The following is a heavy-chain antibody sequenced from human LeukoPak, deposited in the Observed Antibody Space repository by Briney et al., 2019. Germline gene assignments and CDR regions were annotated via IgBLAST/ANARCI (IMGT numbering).Heavy chain of an antibody. CDR3: ARVLHFDWLLSDAFDI. Sequence: GGSLRLSCAASGFTFSSYSMNWVRQAPGKGLEWVSSISSSSSYIYYADSVKGRFTISRDNAKNSLYLQMNGLRAEDTAVYYCARVLHFDWLLSDAFDIWGQGTMVTVSS. D-gene: IGHD3-9*01. CDR1: GFTFSSYS. J-gene: IGHJ3*02. V-gene: IGHV3-21*01. CDR2: ISSSSSYI.